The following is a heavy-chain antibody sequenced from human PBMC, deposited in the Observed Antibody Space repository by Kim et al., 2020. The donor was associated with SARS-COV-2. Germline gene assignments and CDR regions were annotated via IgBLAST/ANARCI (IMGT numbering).Heavy chain of an antibody. CDR1: GFTFSGYS. J-gene: IGHJ5*02. CDR2: IGTSSSPI. V-gene: IGHV3-48*02. D-gene: IGHD2-2*01. Sequence: GGSLRLSCAASGFTFSGYSMNWVRQAPGKGLEWVSYIGTSSSPIYYADSVKGRFTISRDNAKNSLYLQMNSLRDEDTAVYYCARIRGPAIPGIWFDPWGQGTLVTVSS. CDR3: ARIRGPAIPGIWFDP.